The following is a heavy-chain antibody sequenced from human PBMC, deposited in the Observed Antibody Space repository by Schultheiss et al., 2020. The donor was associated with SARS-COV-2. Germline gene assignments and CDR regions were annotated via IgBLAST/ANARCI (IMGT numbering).Heavy chain of an antibody. CDR1: GFTFSSYS. Sequence: GGSLRLSCAASGFTFSSYSMNWVRQAPGKGLEWVSAISGSGGSTYYADSVKGRFTISRDNSKNTLYLQMNSLKTEDTAVYYCTTEYHYYDSSGYAPIDYWGQGTLVTVSS. CDR3: TTEYHYYDSSGYAPIDY. CDR2: ISGSGGST. D-gene: IGHD3-22*01. V-gene: IGHV3-23*01. J-gene: IGHJ4*02.